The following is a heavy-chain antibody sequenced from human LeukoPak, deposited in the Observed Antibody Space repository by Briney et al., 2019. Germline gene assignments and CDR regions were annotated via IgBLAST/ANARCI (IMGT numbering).Heavy chain of an antibody. CDR2: IYSGGST. CDR1: GFTVSSNY. J-gene: IGHJ6*02. CDR3: ARAGGNEPALSYYNYYGMDV. Sequence: PPGGSLRLSCAASGFTVSSNYMSWVRQAPGKGLEWVSVIYSGGSTYYADSVKGRFTISRDNSKNTLYLQMNSLRAEDTAVYYCARAGGNEPALSYYNYYGMDVWGQGTTVTVSS. V-gene: IGHV3-66*01. D-gene: IGHD5-12*01.